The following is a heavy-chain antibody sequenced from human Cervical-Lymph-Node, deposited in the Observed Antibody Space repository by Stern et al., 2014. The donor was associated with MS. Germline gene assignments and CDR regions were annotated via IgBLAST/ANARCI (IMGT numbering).Heavy chain of an antibody. V-gene: IGHV5-51*01. CDR2: IYPGDSET. Sequence: EVQLVESGAELIRPGESLKISCKGSGFTFSISWIAWVRQMPGKGMEWMGIIYPGDSETRYSPSFQGQVTMSADKSTSTAYLQWSTLNASDTAMYFCARQTTAWASDVWGQGTLVTVSS. CDR1: GFTFSISW. D-gene: IGHD1-14*01. J-gene: IGHJ4*02. CDR3: ARQTTAWASDV.